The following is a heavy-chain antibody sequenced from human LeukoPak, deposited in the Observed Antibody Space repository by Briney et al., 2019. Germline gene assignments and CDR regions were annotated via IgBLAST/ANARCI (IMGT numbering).Heavy chain of an antibody. CDR2: IYPGDSDT. D-gene: IGHD6-13*01. CDR3: ARHIGYSSSWSHYFDY. Sequence: GESLKISCKGSGYSFTSYWIGWVRQMSGKGLEWMGIIYPGDSDTRYSPSFQGQVTISADKSISTAYLQWSSLKASDTAMYYCARHIGYSSSWSHYFDYWGQGTLVTVSS. J-gene: IGHJ4*02. CDR1: GYSFTSYW. V-gene: IGHV5-51*01.